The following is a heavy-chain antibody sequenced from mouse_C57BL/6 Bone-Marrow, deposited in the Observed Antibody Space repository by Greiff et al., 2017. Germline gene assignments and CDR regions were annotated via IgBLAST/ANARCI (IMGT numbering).Heavy chain of an antibody. CDR1: GYAFTNYL. CDR3: ARKTYDGSSYLDY. CDR2: INPGSGGT. Sequence: QVQLKQSGAELVRPGTSVKVSCKASGYAFTNYLIEWVKQRPGQGLEWIGVINPGSGGTNYNEKFKGKATLTADKSSSTAYMQLSSLTSEDSAVXFCARKTYDGSSYLDYWGQGTTLTVSS. V-gene: IGHV1-54*01. D-gene: IGHD1-1*01. J-gene: IGHJ2*01.